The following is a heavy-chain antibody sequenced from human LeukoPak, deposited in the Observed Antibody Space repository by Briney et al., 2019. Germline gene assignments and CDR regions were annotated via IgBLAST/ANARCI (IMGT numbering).Heavy chain of an antibody. CDR2: IFPIFGTA. D-gene: IGHD3-10*01. CDR3: ASVGGSYASVGN. CDR1: VGTFSSYA. J-gene: IGHJ4*02. Sequence: AASVKDSCKASVGTFSSYAISWVRQAPGQGLEWMGGIFPIFGTANYTQKLQGGVTLTADKTTITAYMELRSMRSEDRALYCFASVGGSYASVGNWGQGTLVTVSS. V-gene: IGHV1-69*06.